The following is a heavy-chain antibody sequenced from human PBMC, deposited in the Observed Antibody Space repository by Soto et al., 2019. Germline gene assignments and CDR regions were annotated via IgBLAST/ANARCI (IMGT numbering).Heavy chain of an antibody. J-gene: IGHJ5*02. CDR2: ISAYNGNT. CDR3: ARDSTYYDFWSGYYTGLWFDP. D-gene: IGHD3-3*01. Sequence: ASVKVSCKASGYTFTSYGISWVRQAPGQGLEWMGWISAYNGNTNYAQKLQGRVTMTTDTSTSTAYMELRSLRSDDTAVYYCARDSTYYDFWSGYYTGLWFDPWGQGTLVTVSS. V-gene: IGHV1-18*01. CDR1: GYTFTSYG.